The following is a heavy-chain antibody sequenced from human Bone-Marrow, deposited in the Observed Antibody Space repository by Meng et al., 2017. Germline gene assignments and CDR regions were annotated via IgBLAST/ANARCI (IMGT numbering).Heavy chain of an antibody. V-gene: IGHV3-20*04. Sequence: GESLKISCAASGFTFDDYGMSWVRQAPGKGLEWVSGINWNGGSTGYADSVKGRFTISRDNARNTLDLQMNSLRVEDTAVYFCTRATAVSFDIWGQGTMVTVSS. D-gene: IGHD1-14*01. J-gene: IGHJ3*02. CDR2: INWNGGST. CDR1: GFTFDDYG. CDR3: TRATAVSFDI.